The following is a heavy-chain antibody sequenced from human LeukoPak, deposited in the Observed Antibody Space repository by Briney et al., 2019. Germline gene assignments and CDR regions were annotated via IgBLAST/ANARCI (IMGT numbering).Heavy chain of an antibody. Sequence: SETLSLTCTVSGGSISNDYWSWVRQPPGKGLEWIGYIFYSGSTNYSPSLKSRVTISVDTSKNQFSLKLNSVTAADTAVYYCARGGTDWFDPWGQGTLVTVSS. V-gene: IGHV4-59*01. D-gene: IGHD1-26*01. CDR2: IFYSGST. CDR1: GGSISNDY. J-gene: IGHJ5*02. CDR3: ARGGTDWFDP.